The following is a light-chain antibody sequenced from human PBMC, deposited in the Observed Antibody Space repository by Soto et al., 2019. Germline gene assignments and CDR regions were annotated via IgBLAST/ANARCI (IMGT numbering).Light chain of an antibody. V-gene: IGLV2-11*01. CDR3: CSFAGSYTVWV. CDR1: SSDVGDDNY. J-gene: IGLJ3*02. CDR2: DVS. Sequence: QSALTQPRSVSGSPGQSVTISCTGTSSDVGDDNYVSWYQQYPGKAPKLVIYDVSKRPSGVPDRFSGSKSGNTASLTISGLQAEDEADYYCCSFAGSYTVWVFGGGTKLTVL.